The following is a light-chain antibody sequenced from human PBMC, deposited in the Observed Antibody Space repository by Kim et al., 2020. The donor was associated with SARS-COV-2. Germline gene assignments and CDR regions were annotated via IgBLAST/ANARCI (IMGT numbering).Light chain of an antibody. CDR3: QQYNSSPHT. V-gene: IGKV3-20*01. Sequence: SPGERGTLSCRASQTVSSTYLAWYQQKPGQAPRLLIYGASTRAAGIPDRFSGRGSGTDFTLTISRLEPEDFAVYYCQQYNSSPHTFGQGTKVDIK. J-gene: IGKJ2*01. CDR2: GAS. CDR1: QTVSSTY.